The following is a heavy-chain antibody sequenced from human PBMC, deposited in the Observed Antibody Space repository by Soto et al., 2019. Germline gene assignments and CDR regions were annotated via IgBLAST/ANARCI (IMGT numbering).Heavy chain of an antibody. V-gene: IGHV4-31*03. CDR2: IYYRGST. CDR1: GGSISSGGYY. J-gene: IGHJ4*02. Sequence: SETLSLTCTVSGGSISSGGYYWSWIRQHPGKGLEWIGYIYYRGSTYYNPSLKSRVTISVDTSKNQFSLKLSSVTAADTAVYYCERAPAAAGTVYYFDYWGQGTLVTVSS. D-gene: IGHD6-13*01. CDR3: ERAPAAAGTVYYFDY.